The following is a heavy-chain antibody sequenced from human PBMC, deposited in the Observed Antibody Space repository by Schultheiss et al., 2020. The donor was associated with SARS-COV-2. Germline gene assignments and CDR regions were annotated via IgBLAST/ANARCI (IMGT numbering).Heavy chain of an antibody. CDR1: GFTFSSYA. CDR3: ASQGYCSGGNCYSNG. CDR2: ISASGGGT. Sequence: GGSLRLSCAASGFTFSSYAMSWVRQAPGKGLEWVSAISASGGGTYYADSVKGRFTISRDNSKNTLYLQMNRLRAEDTAVYYCASQGYCSGGNCYSNGWGQGTLVTVSS. D-gene: IGHD2-15*01. J-gene: IGHJ4*02. V-gene: IGHV3-23*01.